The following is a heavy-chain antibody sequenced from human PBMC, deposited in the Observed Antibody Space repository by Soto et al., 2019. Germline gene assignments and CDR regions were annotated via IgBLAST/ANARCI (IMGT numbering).Heavy chain of an antibody. CDR2: ISYHGSNK. CDR1: GFTFSSYG. CDR3: AKAKFYFDSSPFDS. Sequence: GGSLRLSCAASGFTFSSYGMHWVRQAPGKGLEWVAVISYHGSNKDYADSVKGRFTISRDNTKGSFYLQMDRLRLEDTAIYYCAKAKFYFDSSPFDSWGQGTLVTVSS. V-gene: IGHV3-30*18. D-gene: IGHD1-26*01. J-gene: IGHJ4*02.